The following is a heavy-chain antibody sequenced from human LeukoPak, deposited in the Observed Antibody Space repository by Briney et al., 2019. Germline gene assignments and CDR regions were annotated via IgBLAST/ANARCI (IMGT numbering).Heavy chain of an antibody. J-gene: IGHJ4*02. D-gene: IGHD6-19*01. Sequence: SETLSLTCTVSRGFISSCYWNWIRQPPGKGLEWIGYIYYSGSTNYNPSLKSRVTISVDTSKNQFSLKLSSVTAADTAVYFCATPHRGEAVAGHLQPVDCWGQGTLVTVSS. CDR1: RGFISSCY. CDR3: ATPHRGEAVAGHLQPVDC. CDR2: IYYSGST. V-gene: IGHV4-59*08.